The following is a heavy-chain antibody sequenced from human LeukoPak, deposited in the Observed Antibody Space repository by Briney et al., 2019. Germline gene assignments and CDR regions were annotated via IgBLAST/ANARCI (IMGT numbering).Heavy chain of an antibody. CDR3: ARDRTGYFFDD. Sequence: PSQTLSLTCTVSGASISGGAYYWSWIRQHPGKGLEWIGYIYDSGTTYSNPSLQSRVTISLHTSKSQFSLKLSSVTAADTAVYFCARDRTGYFFDDWGQGTLVTVSS. CDR2: IYDSGTT. V-gene: IGHV4-31*03. CDR1: GASISGGAYY. J-gene: IGHJ4*02.